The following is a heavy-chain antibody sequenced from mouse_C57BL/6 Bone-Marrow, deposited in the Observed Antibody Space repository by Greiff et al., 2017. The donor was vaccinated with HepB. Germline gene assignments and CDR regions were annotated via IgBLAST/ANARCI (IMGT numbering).Heavy chain of an antibody. J-gene: IGHJ2*01. CDR3: ARGKIYFDY. CDR1: GFTFSSYA. Sequence: EVKLVESGGGLVKPGGSLKLSCAASGFTFSSYAMSWVRQTPEKRLEWVATISDGGSYTYYPDNVKGRFTISRDNAKNNLYLQMSHLKSEDTAMDYCARGKIYFDYWGQGTTLTVSS. CDR2: ISDGGSYT. V-gene: IGHV5-4*03.